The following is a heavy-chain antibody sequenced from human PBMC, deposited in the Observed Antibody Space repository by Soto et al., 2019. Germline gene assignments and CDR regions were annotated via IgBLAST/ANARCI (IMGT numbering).Heavy chain of an antibody. J-gene: IGHJ6*02. Sequence: PGGSLRLSCAASGFTFSSYWMSWVRQAPGKGLEWVANIKQDGSEKYYVDSVKGRFTISRDNAKNSLYLQMNSLRAEDTAVYYCASSKGYSYGDLYYYYGMDVWGQGTTVTVSS. CDR3: ASSKGYSYGDLYYYYGMDV. V-gene: IGHV3-7*01. D-gene: IGHD5-18*01. CDR1: GFTFSSYW. CDR2: IKQDGSEK.